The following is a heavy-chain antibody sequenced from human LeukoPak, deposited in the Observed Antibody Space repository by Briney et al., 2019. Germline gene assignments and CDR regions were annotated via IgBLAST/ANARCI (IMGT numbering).Heavy chain of an antibody. J-gene: IGHJ4*02. CDR2: INHSGST. CDR1: GGSFSGYY. D-gene: IGHD6-13*01. Sequence: SETLSLTCAVYGGSFSGYYWSWIRQPPGKGLEWIGEINHSGSTNYNPSLKSRVTISVDTSKNQFSLKLSSVTAADTAVYYCATPGIAAAGGYYFDYWGQGTLVTVSS. V-gene: IGHV4-34*01. CDR3: ATPGIAAAGGYYFDY.